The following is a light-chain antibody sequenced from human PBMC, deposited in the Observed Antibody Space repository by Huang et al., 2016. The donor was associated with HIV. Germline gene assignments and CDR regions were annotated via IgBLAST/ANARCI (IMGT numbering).Light chain of an antibody. CDR3: KQETHWPPT. Sequence: DVVMIPSPLSLPVTSGQPASTPCGSGQSLLHSDGSIYLNWFHQRPGQSPRLLIYKVSNRDSGVPERFSGSGSGTEFTLEISRVEAEDTGIYYCKQETHWPPTFGQGTRLEIK. CDR1: QSLLHSDGSIY. V-gene: IGKV2-30*02. CDR2: KVS. J-gene: IGKJ5*01.